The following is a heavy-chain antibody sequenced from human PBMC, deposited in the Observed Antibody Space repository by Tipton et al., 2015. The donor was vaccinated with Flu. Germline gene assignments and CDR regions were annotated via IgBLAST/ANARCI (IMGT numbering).Heavy chain of an antibody. J-gene: IGHJ5*02. CDR3: ARRDYSNYVSDPKSWFDP. Sequence: LRLSCNVSGGSISSSSDYWGWIRQPPGKGLEWIGTIYYSGSTYYNPSHRSRVTISVDTSKNQFSLNLKSVTAADMAVYYRARRDYSNYVSDPKSWFDPWGQGTLVAVSS. CDR2: IYYSGST. CDR1: GGSISSSSDY. V-gene: IGHV4-39*01. D-gene: IGHD4-11*01.